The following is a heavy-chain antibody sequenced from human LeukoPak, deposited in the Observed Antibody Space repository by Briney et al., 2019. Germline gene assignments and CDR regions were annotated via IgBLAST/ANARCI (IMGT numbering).Heavy chain of an antibody. CDR2: IGTASDT. CDR1: GFTFSSFD. D-gene: IGHD1-1*01. J-gene: IGHJ6*03. CDR3: ARGPPRGKYYYMDV. V-gene: IGHV3-13*01. Sequence: GGSLRLSCAASGFTFSSFDMHWVRQPTGQGLEWVSTIGTASDTYYPGSVEGRFTLSRDSAKNSLYLQMNSLTAGDTAVYYCARGPPRGKYYYMDVWGKGTTVTVSS.